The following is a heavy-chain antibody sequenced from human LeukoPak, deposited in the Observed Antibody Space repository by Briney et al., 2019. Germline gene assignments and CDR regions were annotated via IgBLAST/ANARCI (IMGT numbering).Heavy chain of an antibody. Sequence: SGPTLVKPTQTLTLTCTFSGLSLSTSGVGVGWIRQPPGKALEWLALIYWGDDKRYSPSLKSRLTITKDTSKNQVVLTMTNMDPVDTATYYCVHIPFFDGAAGQFDYWGQRTLVTVSS. CDR3: VHIPFFDGAAGQFDY. V-gene: IGHV2-5*02. CDR1: GLSLSTSGVG. CDR2: IYWGDDK. D-gene: IGHD6-13*01. J-gene: IGHJ4*02.